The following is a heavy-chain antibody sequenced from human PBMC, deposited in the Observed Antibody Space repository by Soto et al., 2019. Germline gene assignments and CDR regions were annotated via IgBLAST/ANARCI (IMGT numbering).Heavy chain of an antibody. J-gene: IGHJ4*02. CDR1: GFTFSSYG. D-gene: IGHD4-17*01. CDR2: IWYDGSNK. CDR3: ARDKDYGDYLDY. V-gene: IGHV3-33*01. Sequence: QVQLVESGGGVVQPGRSLRLSCAASGFTFSSYGMHWVRQAPGKGLEWVAVIWYDGSNKYYADSVKGRFTISRDNSKNTLYLQMNSLGAEDTAVYYCARDKDYGDYLDYWGQGTLVTVSS.